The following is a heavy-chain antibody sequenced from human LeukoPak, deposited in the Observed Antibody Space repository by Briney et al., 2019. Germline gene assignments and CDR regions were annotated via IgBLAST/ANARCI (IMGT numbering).Heavy chain of an antibody. D-gene: IGHD2-2*01. CDR1: GGSIGRSSYY. V-gene: IGHV4-39*01. J-gene: IGHJ4*02. CDR3: ASRDCSSTSCLNYFDY. Sequence: SETLSLTCTVSGGSIGRSSYYWGWIRQPPGKGLEWIGSIYYSGSTYYNPSLKSRVTISVDTSKNQFSLKLSSVTAADTAVYYCASRDCSSTSCLNYFDYWGQGTLVTVSS. CDR2: IYYSGST.